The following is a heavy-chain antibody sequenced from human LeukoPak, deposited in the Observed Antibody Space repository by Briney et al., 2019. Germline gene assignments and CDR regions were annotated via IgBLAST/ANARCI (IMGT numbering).Heavy chain of an antibody. J-gene: IGHJ4*02. CDR2: ISYDGSNK. CDR3: AKDLTITMIVVVITALDY. D-gene: IGHD3-22*01. CDR1: GFTFSSYG. Sequence: GRSLRLSCAASGFTFSSYGMHWVRQAPGTGLEWVAVISYDGSNKYYADSVKGRFTISRDNSKNTLYLQMNSLRAEDTAVYYCAKDLTITMIVVVITALDYWGQGTLVTVSS. V-gene: IGHV3-30*18.